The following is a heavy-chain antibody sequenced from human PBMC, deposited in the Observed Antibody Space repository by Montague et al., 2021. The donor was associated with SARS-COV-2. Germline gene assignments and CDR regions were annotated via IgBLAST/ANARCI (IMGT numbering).Heavy chain of an antibody. CDR1: RGSISGRSNY. CDR3: VRHGGSSWLVS. CDR2: FYYTGNT. Sequence: SETLSLTCTVSRGSISGRSNYWGWVRQTPGKGLEWIWSFYYTGNTYYNPSLKSRVTISVDTSKNQFSLSLRSVTAVDTSVYFCVRHGGSSWLVSWGQGTLVIVSS. J-gene: IGHJ5*01. D-gene: IGHD2-15*01. V-gene: IGHV4-39*01.